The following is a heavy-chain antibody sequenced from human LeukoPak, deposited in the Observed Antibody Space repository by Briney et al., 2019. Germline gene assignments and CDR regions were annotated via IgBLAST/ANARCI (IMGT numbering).Heavy chain of an antibody. J-gene: IGHJ4*02. CDR1: GFTFSDYY. V-gene: IGHV3-11*05. CDR2: ISSSSSYT. Sequence: GRSLRLSCAASGFTFSDYYMSWIRQAPGKGLEWVSYISSSSSYTNYADSVKGRFTISRDNAKNSLYLQMNTLRAEDTAVYYCARDENGRFDFDYWGQGTLVTVSS. CDR3: ARDENGRFDFDY. D-gene: IGHD3-3*01.